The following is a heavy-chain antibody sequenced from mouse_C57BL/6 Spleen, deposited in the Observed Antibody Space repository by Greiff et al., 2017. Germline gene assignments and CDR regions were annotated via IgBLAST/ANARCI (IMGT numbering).Heavy chain of an antibody. CDR2: IYPRSGNT. V-gene: IGHV1-81*01. D-gene: IGHD2-5*01. CDR3: ARQRDYSKGWYFDV. Sequence: QVQLQQSGAELARPGASVKLSCKASGYTFTSYGISWVKQRTGQGLEWIGEIYPRSGNTYYNEKFKGKATLTADKSSSTAYMELRSLTSEDSAVYFCARQRDYSKGWYFDVWGTGTTVTVSS. CDR1: GYTFTSYG. J-gene: IGHJ1*03.